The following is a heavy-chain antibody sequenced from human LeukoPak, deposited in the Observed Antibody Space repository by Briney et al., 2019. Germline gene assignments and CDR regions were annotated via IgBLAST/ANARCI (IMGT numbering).Heavy chain of an antibody. CDR2: IKEDGSEK. V-gene: IGHV3-7*01. D-gene: IGHD3-22*01. Sequence: PGGSLRLSCAASGFTFRTYWMSWVRQAPGKGLEWVANIKEDGSEKYYVDSVKGRFTISRDNAKNSLYLQMNSLRAEDTAEYFCARDRYQHDSSGYFGCYFWGQGALVTVSS. CDR1: GFTFRTYW. CDR3: ARDRYQHDSSGYFGCYF. J-gene: IGHJ4*02.